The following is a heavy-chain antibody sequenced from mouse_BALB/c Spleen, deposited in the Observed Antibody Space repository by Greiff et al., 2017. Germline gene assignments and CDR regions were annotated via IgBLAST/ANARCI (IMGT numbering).Heavy chain of an antibody. J-gene: IGHJ2*01. D-gene: IGHD1-1*01. CDR1: GFTFTDYY. Sequence: EVKLMESGGGLVQPGGSLRLSCATSGFTFTDYYMSWVRQPPGKALEWLGFIRNKANGYTTEYSASVKGRFTISRDNSQSILYLQMNTLRAEDSATYYCAREYYYGSTYYLDYWGQGTTLTVSS. CDR3: AREYYYGSTYYLDY. V-gene: IGHV7-3*02. CDR2: IRNKANGYTT.